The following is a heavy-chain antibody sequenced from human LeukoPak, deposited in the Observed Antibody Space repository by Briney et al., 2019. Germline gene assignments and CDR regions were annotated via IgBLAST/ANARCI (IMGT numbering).Heavy chain of an antibody. Sequence: RASVKVSCKASGYSFTSYDINWVRQATGQGLEWMGWMNPNSGNTGYAQKFQGRVTITRNTSISTAYMELSSLRSEDTAVYYCARGIKLRFLEWFGYYYYMDVWGKGTTVTVSS. CDR2: MNPNSGNT. D-gene: IGHD3-3*01. J-gene: IGHJ6*03. V-gene: IGHV1-8*01. CDR1: GYSFTSYD. CDR3: ARGIKLRFLEWFGYYYYMDV.